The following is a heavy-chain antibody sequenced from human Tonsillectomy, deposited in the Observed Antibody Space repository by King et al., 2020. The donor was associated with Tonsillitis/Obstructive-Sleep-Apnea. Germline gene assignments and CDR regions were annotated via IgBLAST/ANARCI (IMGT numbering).Heavy chain of an antibody. D-gene: IGHD3-22*01. CDR3: AYDSSGYGDSLDF. V-gene: IGHV4-59*08. CDR2: IHYSGST. Sequence: QLQESGPGLVKPSETLSLTCTVSGGSISSYYWSWIRQPPGKGLEWIGYIHYSGSTNYNPSLKSRVTISVDTSKNQFSLKLSSVTAADTAVYYCAYDSSGYGDSLDFWGQGKMAPVS. CDR1: GGSISSYY. J-gene: IGHJ3*01.